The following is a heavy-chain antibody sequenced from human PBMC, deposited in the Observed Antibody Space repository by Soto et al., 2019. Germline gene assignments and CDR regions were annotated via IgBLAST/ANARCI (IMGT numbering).Heavy chain of an antibody. CDR1: GYTFTSYG. V-gene: IGHV1-18*04. D-gene: IGHD5-12*01. CDR3: ARDLLYSGYDYPYYYYYGMDV. CDR2: ISAYNGNT. J-gene: IGHJ6*02. Sequence: ASVKVSCKASGYTFTSYGISWVRQAPGQGLEWMGWISAYNGNTNYAQKLQGRVTMTTDTSTSTAYMELRSLRSDDTAVYYCARDLLYSGYDYPYYYYYGMDVWGQGTTVTVSS.